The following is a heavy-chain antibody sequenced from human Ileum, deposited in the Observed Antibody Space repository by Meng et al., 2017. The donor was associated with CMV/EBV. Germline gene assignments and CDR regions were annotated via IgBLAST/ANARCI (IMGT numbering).Heavy chain of an antibody. CDR1: GFTCSNSR. D-gene: IGHD2-15*01. Sequence: CTPSGFTCSNSRMNWVRHAPGKRLVWVSHITSDERSTSSADSVKGRFTISRDNAKSTLYLQMNSLRAEDTAVYYCARPGKDIRFFDLWGRGTLVTVSS. J-gene: IGHJ2*01. CDR3: ARPGKDIRFFDL. CDR2: ITSDERST. V-gene: IGHV3-74*01.